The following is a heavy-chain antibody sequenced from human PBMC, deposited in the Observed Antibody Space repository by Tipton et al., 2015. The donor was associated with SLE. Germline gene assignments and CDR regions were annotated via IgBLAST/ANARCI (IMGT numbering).Heavy chain of an antibody. V-gene: IGHV3-74*01. Sequence: GSLRLSCAASGFTFSNYWMHWVRQAPGKGLVWVSRSNSDGRDTSYADSVKGRFTISRDNAKNTLYLQMNSLRAEDTAGYYCARSEMATITYWGQGTLVTVSS. CDR1: GFTFSNYW. CDR3: ARSEMATITY. D-gene: IGHD5-24*01. J-gene: IGHJ4*02. CDR2: SNSDGRDT.